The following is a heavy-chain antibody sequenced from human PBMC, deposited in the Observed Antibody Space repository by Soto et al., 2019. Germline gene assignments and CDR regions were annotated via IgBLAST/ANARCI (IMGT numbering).Heavy chain of an antibody. CDR3: ARVGGINWFDP. V-gene: IGHV4-31*01. CDR2: IYYSGST. CDR1: GGSISSGGYY. Sequence: QVQLQESGPGLVKPSQTLSLTCTVSGGSISSGGYYWSWIRQHPGKGLEWIGYIYYSGSTYYNPSLKXPVTISXXTSKNQFSLKLSSVPAADTAVYYCARVGGINWFDPWGQGTLVTVSS. D-gene: IGHD6-25*01. J-gene: IGHJ5*02.